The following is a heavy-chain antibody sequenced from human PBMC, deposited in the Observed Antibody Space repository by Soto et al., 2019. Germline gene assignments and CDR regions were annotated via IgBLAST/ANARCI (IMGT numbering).Heavy chain of an antibody. J-gene: IGHJ4*02. V-gene: IGHV4-61*08. Sequence: PSETLSLTFLVSGGCVSSGGYSWNWTPQPTGTPLEWIGYIDNSGRTNYNPYIKSRDIISVDTSKNQFSLKLSSVTTADTAVDYCARAEYALDYWGQGTLVTVSS. CDR1: GGCVSSGGYS. D-gene: IGHD2-2*01. CDR2: IDNSGRT. CDR3: ARAEYALDY.